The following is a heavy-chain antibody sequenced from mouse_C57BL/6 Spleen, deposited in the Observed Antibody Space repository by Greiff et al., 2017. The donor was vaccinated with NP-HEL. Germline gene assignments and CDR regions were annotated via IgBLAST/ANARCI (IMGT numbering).Heavy chain of an antibody. CDR3: AKPYGSSYDYYAMDY. V-gene: IGHV5-17*01. CDR1: GFTFSDYG. D-gene: IGHD1-1*01. CDR2: ISSGSSTI. Sequence: EVHLVESGGGLVKPGGSLKLSCAASGFTFSDYGMHWVRQAPEKGLEWVAYISSGSSTIYYADTVKGRFTISRDNAKNTLFLQMTSLRSEDTAMYYCAKPYGSSYDYYAMDYWGQGTSVTVSS. J-gene: IGHJ4*01.